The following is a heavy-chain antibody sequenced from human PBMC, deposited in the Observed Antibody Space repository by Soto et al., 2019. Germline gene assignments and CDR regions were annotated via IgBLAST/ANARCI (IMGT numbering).Heavy chain of an antibody. CDR2: ISSSSSYI. V-gene: IGHV3-21*01. CDR1: GFTFSSYS. D-gene: IGHD1-26*01. CDR3: AREMALGSYGIDV. J-gene: IGHJ6*02. Sequence: EVQLVESGGGLVKPGGSLRRSCAASGFTFSSYSMNWVRQAPGQGLEWVSSISSSSSYIYYADSVKGRFTISRDNAKNSLYLQMNSLRAEDTAVYYCAREMALGSYGIDVWGQGTTVTVSS.